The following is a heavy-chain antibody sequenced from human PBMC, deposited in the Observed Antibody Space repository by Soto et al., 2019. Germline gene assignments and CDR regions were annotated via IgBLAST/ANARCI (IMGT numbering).Heavy chain of an antibody. D-gene: IGHD3-22*01. J-gene: IGHJ4*02. Sequence: GASVKVSCKASGYTFTSYAMHWVRQAPGQRLEWTGWINAGNGNTKYSQKFQGRVTITRDTSASTAYMELSSLRSEDTAVYYCATMGGDYYDSSGYYLDYWGQGTLVTVSS. CDR1: GYTFTSYA. CDR2: INAGNGNT. CDR3: ATMGGDYYDSSGYYLDY. V-gene: IGHV1-3*01.